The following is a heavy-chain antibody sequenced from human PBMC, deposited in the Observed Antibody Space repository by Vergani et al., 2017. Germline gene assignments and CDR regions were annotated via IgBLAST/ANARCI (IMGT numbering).Heavy chain of an antibody. Sequence: QVQLVQSGAEVRKPGASVKVSCKVSGYTLTELSMHWVRQAPGKGLQWMGGFDPEDGETIYAQKFQGRVTMTEDTSTDTAYMELSSLRSEDTAVYYCQATKRISMVRGDDYWGQGTLVTVSS. D-gene: IGHD3-10*01. CDR3: QATKRISMVRGDDY. CDR1: GYTLTELS. CDR2: FDPEDGET. V-gene: IGHV1-24*01. J-gene: IGHJ4*02.